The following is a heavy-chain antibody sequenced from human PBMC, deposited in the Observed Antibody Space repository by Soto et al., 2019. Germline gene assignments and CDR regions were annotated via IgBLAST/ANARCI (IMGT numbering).Heavy chain of an antibody. D-gene: IGHD3-16*01. CDR1: GFTFSTYW. V-gene: IGHV3-74*01. CDR2: IKGDESAT. J-gene: IGHJ5*02. CDR3: ARGGLGAYWFDP. Sequence: EVQLVESGGGLVQAGASLRLSCAASGFTFSTYWMHWVRQAPGKGLMWLSRIKGDESATNYADSVEGRFTSSRDKAKNTVYWQVNRLRFEDPAVYYCARGGLGAYWFDPWGQGTLVTVSS.